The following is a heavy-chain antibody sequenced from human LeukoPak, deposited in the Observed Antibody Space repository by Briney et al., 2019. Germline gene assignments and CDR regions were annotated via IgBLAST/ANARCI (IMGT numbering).Heavy chain of an antibody. D-gene: IGHD5-12*01. CDR1: GCSISSSSYY. J-gene: IGHJ4*02. CDR2: IYYSGST. V-gene: IGHV4-39*01. CDR3: ATSGYDTSPEY. Sequence: SETLSLNCTVSGCSISSSSYYWGWIRQPPGKGLEWIGSIYYSGSTYYNPSLKSRVTISVDTSKNQFSLKLSSVAAADTAVYYCATSGYDTSPEYWGQGTLVTVSS.